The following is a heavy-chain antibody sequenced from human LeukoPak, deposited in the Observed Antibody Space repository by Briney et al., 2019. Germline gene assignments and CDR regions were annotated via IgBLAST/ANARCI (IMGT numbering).Heavy chain of an antibody. D-gene: IGHD2-21*01. CDR2: ISSSGSYI. CDR3: ARDGLWPRPSAFDI. V-gene: IGHV3-21*01. Sequence: PGGSLRLSCAASGFTFSSYSMNWVRQAPGKGLEWVSSISSSGSYIYYADSVKGRFTISRDNAKNSLYLQMNSLRAEDTAVYYCARDGLWPRPSAFDIWGQGTMVTVSS. J-gene: IGHJ3*02. CDR1: GFTFSSYS.